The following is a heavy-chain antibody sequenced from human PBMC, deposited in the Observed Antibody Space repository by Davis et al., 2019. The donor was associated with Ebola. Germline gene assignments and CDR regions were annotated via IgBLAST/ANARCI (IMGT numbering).Heavy chain of an antibody. J-gene: IGHJ4*02. Sequence: MPSETLSLTCAVYGGSFSGYYWSWIRQPPGKGLEWIGEINHSGSTNYNPSLKSRVTISVDTSKNQFSLKLSSVTAADTAVYYCARGGRGYSYGPPGYWGQGTLVTVSS. CDR1: GGSFSGYY. D-gene: IGHD5-18*01. CDR2: INHSGST. CDR3: ARGGRGYSYGPPGY. V-gene: IGHV4-34*01.